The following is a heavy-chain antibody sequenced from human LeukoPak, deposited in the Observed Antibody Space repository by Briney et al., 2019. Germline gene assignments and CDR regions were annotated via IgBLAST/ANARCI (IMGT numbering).Heavy chain of an antibody. D-gene: IGHD6-6*01. Sequence: ASVKVSCKASGYTFTSYDINWVRQATGQGLEWMGWMNPNSGNRGYAQKFQGRVTMTRNTSISTDYMELTSLRSEDTAVYYCARLCATIAARRCLGWFDPWGQRTLVTVSP. CDR3: ARLCATIAARRCLGWFDP. CDR1: GYTFTSYD. J-gene: IGHJ5*02. V-gene: IGHV1-8*01. CDR2: MNPNSGNR.